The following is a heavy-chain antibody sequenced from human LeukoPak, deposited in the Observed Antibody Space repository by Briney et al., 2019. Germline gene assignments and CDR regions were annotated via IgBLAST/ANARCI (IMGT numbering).Heavy chain of an antibody. CDR3: ARGLSYYSASGSYYNLPDY. CDR2: INPNNGGT. D-gene: IGHD3-10*01. CDR1: GYSFTAYY. V-gene: IGHV1-2*02. Sequence: ASVKVSCKASGYSFTAYYVHWVRQAPGQGLEWMGWINPNNGGTDYAQKFQGRVTMTRATSSSTAFMELSRLKSDDTAVYYCARGLSYYSASGSYYNLPDYWGQGTLVTVSS. J-gene: IGHJ4*02.